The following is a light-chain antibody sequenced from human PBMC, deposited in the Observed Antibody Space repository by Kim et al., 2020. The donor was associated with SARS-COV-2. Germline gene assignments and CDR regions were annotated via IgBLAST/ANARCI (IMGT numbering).Light chain of an antibody. Sequence: IVTTQSPDSLAVSLGERATINCKSSQSILDSSKNRNYLAWFQQKPGQPPKLLIYWASSRESGVPDRFSGSGSGTDFTLTISSLQAEDVAFYYCQQYYGAPPYTFGQGTKLEI. CDR1: QSILDSSKNRNY. CDR2: WAS. V-gene: IGKV4-1*01. CDR3: QQYYGAPPYT. J-gene: IGKJ2*01.